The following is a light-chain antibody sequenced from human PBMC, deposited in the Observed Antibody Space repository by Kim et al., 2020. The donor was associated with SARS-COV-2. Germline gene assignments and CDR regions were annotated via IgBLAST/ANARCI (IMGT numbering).Light chain of an antibody. Sequence: HSALTQPASVSGSPGQSITISCTGTSSDVGGYNYVSWYQQHPGKAPKLMIYDVSKRPSGVSNRFSGSKSGNTASLTISGLQAEDEADYYCSSYTSNSTYVFGTGTEVTVL. CDR3: SSYTSNSTYV. CDR2: DVS. V-gene: IGLV2-14*01. J-gene: IGLJ1*01. CDR1: SSDVGGYNY.